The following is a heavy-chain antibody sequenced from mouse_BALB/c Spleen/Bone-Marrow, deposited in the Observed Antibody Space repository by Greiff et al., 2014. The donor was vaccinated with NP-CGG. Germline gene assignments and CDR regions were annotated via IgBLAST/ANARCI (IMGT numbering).Heavy chain of an antibody. V-gene: IGHV5-17*02. CDR2: ISSGSTAI. J-gene: IGHJ1*01. CDR3: ARGGNWDDFDV. Sequence: EVKLMESGGGLVQPGGSRKLSCAASGFTISSFGMHWVRQAPEKGLEWVAYISSGSTAICYADTVKGRFTISRDNPKNTLFLQMASLRSEDTAMYYCARGGNWDDFDVWGAGTTVTVSS. CDR1: GFTISSFG. D-gene: IGHD4-1*01.